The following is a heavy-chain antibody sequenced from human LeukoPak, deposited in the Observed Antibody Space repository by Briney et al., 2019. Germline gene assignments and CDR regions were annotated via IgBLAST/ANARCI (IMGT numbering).Heavy chain of an antibody. J-gene: IGHJ4*02. V-gene: IGHV1-69*06. CDR3: ARAPNGDYVS. Sequence: ASVKVSCKASGGTVSRYAISWVRQAPGQGLEWMGGIIPIFGTANYAQKFQGRVTITADKSTSTAYMELSSLRSEDTAVYYCARAPNGDYVSWGQGTLVTVSS. CDR2: IIPIFGTA. CDR1: GGTVSRYA. D-gene: IGHD4-17*01.